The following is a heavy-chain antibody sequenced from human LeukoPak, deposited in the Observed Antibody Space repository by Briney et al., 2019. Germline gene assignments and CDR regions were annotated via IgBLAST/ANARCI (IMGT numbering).Heavy chain of an antibody. CDR3: ARARVPIAVAGLYYFDH. V-gene: IGHV1-2*02. D-gene: IGHD6-19*01. Sequence: ASVKVSCKASGYTFTAYYIHWLRQAPGQGPEWMGWIKPDNGSSHYAQKFQGRVTMTRDTSSNSAYMDLTRLKSDDTAVYYCARARVPIAVAGLYYFDHWGQGALVTVSS. CDR1: GYTFTAYY. CDR2: IKPDNGSS. J-gene: IGHJ4*02.